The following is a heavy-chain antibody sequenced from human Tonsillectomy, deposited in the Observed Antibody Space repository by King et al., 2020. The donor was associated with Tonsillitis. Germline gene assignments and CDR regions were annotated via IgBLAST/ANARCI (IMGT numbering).Heavy chain of an antibody. CDR1: GFTFSSYA. V-gene: IGHV3-30-3*01. D-gene: IGHD4-11*01. Sequence: VQLVQSGGGVVQPGRSLRLSCAASGFTFSSYAMHWVRQAPGKGLEWVAVISYDGSNKYYADSVKGRFTISRDNSKNTLYLQMNSLRAEDTAVYYCARDPIMTTVKGYVGYYYMDV. CDR2: ISYDGSNK. CDR3: ARDPIMTTVKGYVGYYYMDV. J-gene: IGHJ6*03.